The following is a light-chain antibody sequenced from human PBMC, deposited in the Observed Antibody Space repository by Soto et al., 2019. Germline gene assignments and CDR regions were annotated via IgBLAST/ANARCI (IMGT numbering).Light chain of an antibody. J-gene: IGKJ1*01. CDR3: QQRYNTPWT. V-gene: IGKV1-39*01. CDR2: AAS. CDR1: QTILSY. Sequence: DIQMTQSPFSLSASIGDRVTITCRASQTILSYLNWYQQKPGKAPKLLISAASNFQSGVPSRFSGFGSGTEFTLTINSLQPEDFATYHSQQRYNTPWTFGQGTKVEVK.